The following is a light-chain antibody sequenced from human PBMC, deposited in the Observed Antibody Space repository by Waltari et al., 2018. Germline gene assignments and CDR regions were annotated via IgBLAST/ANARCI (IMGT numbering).Light chain of an antibody. Sequence: QSALTQPASVSGSPGQSITLSCPGTSSDVGSYNLVSWYQQHPGKAPNLMIYEGSKRPSGVSKRFSGSKSGNTASLTISGLQAEDEADYYCCSYAGSSTLVFGGGTKLTVL. CDR1: SSDVGSYNL. V-gene: IGLV2-23*01. J-gene: IGLJ3*02. CDR2: EGS. CDR3: CSYAGSSTLV.